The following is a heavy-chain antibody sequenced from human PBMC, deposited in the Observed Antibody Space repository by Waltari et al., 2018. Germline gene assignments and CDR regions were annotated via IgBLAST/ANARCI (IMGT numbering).Heavy chain of an antibody. D-gene: IGHD3-10*01. CDR3: ARDTSLYYYGSGSYYRGGWFDP. V-gene: IGHV4-4*07. CDR2: IYTSGNT. CDR1: AGSINNYS. Sequence: QVQLQESGPGLVKPSETLSLTCTVSAGSINNYSWSWLRQPAGKGLEWIGRIYTSGNTKSNPSLKSRVTMAVDTSKNQFSLKLSSVTAADAAVYYCARDTSLYYYGSGSYYRGGWFDPWGQGTLVTVSS. J-gene: IGHJ5*02.